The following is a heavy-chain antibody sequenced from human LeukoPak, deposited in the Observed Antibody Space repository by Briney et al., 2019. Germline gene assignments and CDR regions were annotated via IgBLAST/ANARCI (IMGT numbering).Heavy chain of an antibody. CDR1: GFTFSSYS. J-gene: IGHJ4*02. Sequence: PGGSLGLSCAASGFTFSSYSMNWVRQAPGRGLEWVSSISSSSSYIYYADSVKGRFTTSRDNAKNSLYLQMNSLRAEDTAVYYCASVTVVTGFDYWGQGTLVTVSS. D-gene: IGHD4-23*01. CDR2: ISSSSSYI. V-gene: IGHV3-21*01. CDR3: ASVTVVTGFDY.